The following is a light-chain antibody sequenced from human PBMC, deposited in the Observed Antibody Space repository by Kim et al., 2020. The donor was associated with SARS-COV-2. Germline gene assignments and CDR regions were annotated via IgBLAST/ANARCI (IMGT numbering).Light chain of an antibody. J-gene: IGLJ2*01. CDR3: QVWDSSSDHPGV. V-gene: IGLV3-21*04. CDR1: NIGSKR. CDR2: YDS. Sequence: PGKTARITCGGNNIGSKRVHWYQQRPGQAPVLVIYYDSDRPSGIPERFSGSNSGNTATLTISRVEAGDEADYYCQVWDSSSDHPGVFGGGTKLTVL.